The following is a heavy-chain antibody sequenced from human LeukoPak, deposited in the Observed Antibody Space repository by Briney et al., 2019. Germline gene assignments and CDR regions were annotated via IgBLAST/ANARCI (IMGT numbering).Heavy chain of an antibody. J-gene: IGHJ6*02. CDR2: ISYDGSNK. V-gene: IGHV3-30*18. CDR1: GVTFSSYG. CDR3: AKDSSADSSYGMHV. Sequence: GGSLRLSCAASGVTFSSYGMRWVRQAPGKGLEWVAVISYDGSNKYYAASVKGPFTSSRDNSKNTLYLQMNRLRAEDPAVYYCAKDSSADSSYGMHVWGQGTTVTVSS.